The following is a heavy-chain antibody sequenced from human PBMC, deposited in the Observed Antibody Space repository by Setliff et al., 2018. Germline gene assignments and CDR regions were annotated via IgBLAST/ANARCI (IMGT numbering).Heavy chain of an antibody. CDR1: GGSISSSSYY. J-gene: IGHJ4*02. V-gene: IGHV4-39*07. CDR2: IYYSGST. D-gene: IGHD4-17*01. Sequence: PSETLSLTCTVSGGSISSSSYYWGWIRQPPGKGLEWIGSIYYSGSTYYNPSLKSRVTISVDTSKNQFSLKLGSVTVADTAVYYCASYPIYGDHPGHYWGQGTLVTVSS. CDR3: ASYPIYGDHPGHY.